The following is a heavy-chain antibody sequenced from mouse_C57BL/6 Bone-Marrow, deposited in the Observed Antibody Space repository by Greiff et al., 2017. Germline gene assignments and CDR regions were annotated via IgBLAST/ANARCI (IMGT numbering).Heavy chain of an antibody. CDR2: IYPSDSET. D-gene: IGHD1-1*01. CDR1: GYTFTSYW. Sequence: VQLQQPGAELVRPGSSVKLSCNASGYTFTSYWMDWVKQRPGQGLEWIGNIYPSDSETHYNQKFKDKATLTVDKSSSTAYMQLSSLTSEDSAVYYCARTSITTVAYAMDYWGQGTSVTVSS. J-gene: IGHJ4*01. V-gene: IGHV1-61*01. CDR3: ARTSITTVAYAMDY.